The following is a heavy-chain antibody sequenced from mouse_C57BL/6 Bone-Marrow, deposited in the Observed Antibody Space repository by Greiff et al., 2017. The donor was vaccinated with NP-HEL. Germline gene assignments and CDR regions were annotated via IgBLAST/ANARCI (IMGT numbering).Heavy chain of an antibody. J-gene: IGHJ2*01. D-gene: IGHD2-12*01. CDR1: GYTFTSYW. V-gene: IGHV1-52*01. CDR2: IDPSDSET. Sequence: QVQLKQPGAELVRPGSSVKLSCKASGYTFTSYWMHWVKQRPIQGLEWIGNIDPSDSETHYNQKFKDKATLTVDKSSSTAYMQLSSLTSEDSAVYYCVLTTWNYFDYWGQGTTLTVSS. CDR3: VLTTWNYFDY.